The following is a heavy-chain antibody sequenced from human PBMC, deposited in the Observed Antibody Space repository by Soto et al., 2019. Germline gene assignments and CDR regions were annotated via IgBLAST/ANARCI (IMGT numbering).Heavy chain of an antibody. CDR1: GGSISNHY. CDR2: IYHSGTM. CDR3: ARGGYRTLAWFDP. J-gene: IGHJ5*02. Sequence: QVQVQESGPGLVKPSETLSLTCTVSGGSISNHYWSWIRQSPGKGLEWIANIYHSGTMNYNLSLKGRVTISIDSSKNQVSLKLNSVTAADTAVYYCARGGYRTLAWFDPWGQGTLVTVSS. D-gene: IGHD6-13*01. V-gene: IGHV4-59*11.